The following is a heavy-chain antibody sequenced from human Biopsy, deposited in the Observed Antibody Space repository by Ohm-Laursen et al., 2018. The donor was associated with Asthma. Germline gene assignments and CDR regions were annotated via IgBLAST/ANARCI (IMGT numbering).Heavy chain of an antibody. CDR3: ARGDSSNWSHYYFDY. V-gene: IGHV3-53*01. D-gene: IGHD3-22*01. CDR1: GFAVSRDY. CDR2: IYSGGTS. J-gene: IGHJ4*02. Sequence: SLRLSCTAPGFAVSRDYMFWVRQAPGKGLEWVSVIYSGGTSHTADSVRGQFTISRDYSKNTLYLQMHSLRAEDTAVYYCARGDSSNWSHYYFDYWGQGTLVTVSS.